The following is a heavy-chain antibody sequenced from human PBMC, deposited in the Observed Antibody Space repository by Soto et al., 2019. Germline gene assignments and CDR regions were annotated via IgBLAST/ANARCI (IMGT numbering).Heavy chain of an antibody. CDR3: ARVATIFGVDATQFDY. CDR2: ISGSSSTI. Sequence: GGSLRLSCAASGFTFSSYSMNWVRQAPGKGLEWVSYISGSSSTIYYADSVKGQFTTARDNAKNSLYLQMNGLRAEDTAVYYCARVATIFGVDATQFDYWGQGTLVTVSS. D-gene: IGHD3-3*01. J-gene: IGHJ4*02. V-gene: IGHV3-48*01. CDR1: GFTFSSYS.